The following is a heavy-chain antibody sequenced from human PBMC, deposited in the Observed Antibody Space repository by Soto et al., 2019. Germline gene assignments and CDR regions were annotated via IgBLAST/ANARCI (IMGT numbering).Heavy chain of an antibody. V-gene: IGHV4-31*03. CDR1: GGSISSGGYY. J-gene: IGHJ6*03. D-gene: IGHD2-2*01. Sequence: SETLSLTCTVSGGSISSGGYYWSWIRQHPGKGLEWIGYIYYSGSTYYNPSLKSRVTISVDTSKNQFSLKLSSVTAADTAVYYCARDVPLRNIVVVPATDEYYMDVWGKGTTVTVSS. CDR3: ARDVPLRNIVVVPATDEYYMDV. CDR2: IYYSGST.